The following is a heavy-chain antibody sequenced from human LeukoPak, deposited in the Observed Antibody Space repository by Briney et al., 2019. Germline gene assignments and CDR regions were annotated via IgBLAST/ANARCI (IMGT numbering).Heavy chain of an antibody. Sequence: PSETLSLACTVSGGSISSYYWSWIRQPPGKGLEWIGYISYSGSTNFNPSLKSRVTISVDTSKNQFSLKLSSVTAADTAVYYCAREGTAGTNLNWFDPWGQGTLVTVSS. CDR1: GGSISSYY. D-gene: IGHD1-1*01. CDR3: AREGTAGTNLNWFDP. J-gene: IGHJ5*02. V-gene: IGHV4-59*01. CDR2: ISYSGST.